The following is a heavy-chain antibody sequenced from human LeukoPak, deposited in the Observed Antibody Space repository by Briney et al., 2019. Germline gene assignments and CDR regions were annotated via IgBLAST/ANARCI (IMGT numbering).Heavy chain of an antibody. CDR3: ARCGDYYDSSGYYYSAFDI. CDR1: GYTFTGYY. J-gene: IGHJ3*02. Sequence: GASVKVSCKASGYTFTGYYMHWVRQAPGQGLEWMGWINPNSGGTNYAHKFQGRVTMTRDTSISTAYMELSRLRSDDTAVYYCARCGDYYDSSGYYYSAFDIWGQGTMVTVSS. D-gene: IGHD3-22*01. CDR2: INPNSGGT. V-gene: IGHV1-2*02.